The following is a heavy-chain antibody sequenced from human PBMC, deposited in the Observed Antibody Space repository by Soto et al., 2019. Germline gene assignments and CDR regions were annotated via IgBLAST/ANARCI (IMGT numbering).Heavy chain of an antibody. CDR2: IYPGDSDS. D-gene: IGHD3-22*01. CDR1: GYSFTNYW. Sequence: PGESLKISCQGPGYSFTNYWXGWVRQMSGKGLEWMGIIYPGDSDSRYSPSFQGQVTISADKSISTAYLQWSSLKASDTAMYYCARGMWFYDSSGYYFDYWGQGTQVTVSS. V-gene: IGHV5-51*01. J-gene: IGHJ4*02. CDR3: ARGMWFYDSSGYYFDY.